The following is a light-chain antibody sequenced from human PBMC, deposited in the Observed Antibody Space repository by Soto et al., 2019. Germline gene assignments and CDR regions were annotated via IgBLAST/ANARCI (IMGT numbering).Light chain of an antibody. Sequence: DIVMTQSPLSLPVTPGEPASISCRSSQSLLHGSGYNYLDWYLQRPGQSPQLLIYLGSNRASGVPDRFSGSGSGKDFTLKISRVETEDVGVYYCMQALQTPLTFGGGTKVEIK. CDR2: LGS. CDR3: MQALQTPLT. V-gene: IGKV2-28*01. CDR1: QSLLHGSGYNY. J-gene: IGKJ4*01.